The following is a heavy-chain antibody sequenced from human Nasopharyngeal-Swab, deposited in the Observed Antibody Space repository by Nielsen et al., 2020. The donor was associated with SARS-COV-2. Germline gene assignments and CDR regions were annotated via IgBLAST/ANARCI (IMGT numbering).Heavy chain of an antibody. Sequence: GSLRLSCAVYGGSFSGYYWSWIRQPPGKGLEWIGEINHSGSTNYNPSLKSRVTISVDTSKNQFSLKLSSVTAADTAVYYCVRRTGGGFDYWGQGTLVTVSS. CDR3: VRRTGGGFDY. CDR2: INHSGST. J-gene: IGHJ4*02. D-gene: IGHD3-10*01. V-gene: IGHV4-34*01. CDR1: GGSFSGYY.